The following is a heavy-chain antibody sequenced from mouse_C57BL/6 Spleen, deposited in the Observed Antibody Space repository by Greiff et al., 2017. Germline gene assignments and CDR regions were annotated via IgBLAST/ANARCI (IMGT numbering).Heavy chain of an antibody. CDR3: ARSGYYGSCLYAMDY. D-gene: IGHD1-1*01. CDR2: INPGGGGT. J-gene: IGHJ4*01. Sequence: VQLQQSGAELVRPGTSVKVSCKASGYAFTNYLIEWVKQRPGQGLEWIGVINPGGGGTNYNEKFKGKATLTADKSSSTAYMQLSSLTSEDSAVYFCARSGYYGSCLYAMDYWGQGTSVTVSS. CDR1: GYAFTNYL. V-gene: IGHV1-54*01.